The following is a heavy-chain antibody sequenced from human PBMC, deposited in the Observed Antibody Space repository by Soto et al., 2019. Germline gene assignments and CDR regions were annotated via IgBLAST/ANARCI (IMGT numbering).Heavy chain of an antibody. D-gene: IGHD3-10*01. J-gene: IGHJ3*02. CDR3: LLLWFGEIIMEGAFDI. CDR1: GGTFSSYA. Sequence: SVKVSCKASGGTFSSYAISWVRQAPGQGLEWMGGIIPIFGTANYAQKFQGRVTITADESTSTAYMELSSLRSEDTAVYYCLLLWFGEIIMEGAFDIWGQGTMVPVS. CDR2: IIPIFGTA. V-gene: IGHV1-69*13.